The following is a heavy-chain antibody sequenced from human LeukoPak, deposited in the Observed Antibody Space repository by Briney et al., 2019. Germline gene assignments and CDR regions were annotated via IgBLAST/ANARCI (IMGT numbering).Heavy chain of an antibody. CDR2: IIPILGIA. D-gene: IGHD3-22*01. CDR3: ARDAVDYYDSSGYFDY. V-gene: IGHV1-69*10. CDR1: GGTFSSYA. Sequence: ASVTVSCKASGGTFSSYAISWVRQAPGQGLEWMGRIIPILGIANYAQKFQGRVTITADKSTSTAYMELSSLRSEDTAVYYCARDAVDYYDSSGYFDYWGQGTLVTVSS. J-gene: IGHJ4*02.